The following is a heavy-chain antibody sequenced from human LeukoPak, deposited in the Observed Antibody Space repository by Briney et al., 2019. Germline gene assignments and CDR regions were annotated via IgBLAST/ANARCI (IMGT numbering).Heavy chain of an antibody. CDR2: ISSSSSYT. CDR3: ARADSSGFYFDY. J-gene: IGHJ4*02. CDR1: GFTFSDCY. V-gene: IGHV3-11*03. D-gene: IGHD3-22*01. Sequence: PGGSLRLSCAASGFTFSDCYMSWIRQAPGKGLEWVSYISSSSSYTNYADSVKGRFTISRDNAKNSLYLQMNSLRAEDTAVYYCARADSSGFYFDYWGQGTLVTVSS.